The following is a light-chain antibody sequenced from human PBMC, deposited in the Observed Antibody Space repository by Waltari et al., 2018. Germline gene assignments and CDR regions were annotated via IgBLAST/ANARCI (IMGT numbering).Light chain of an antibody. Sequence: EIVLTQSPGTLSYSPGERATLSCRASQSTGRYLVWYQQTPGQAPRLLIYGASSRAAGIPDRFSGSGSGTDFSLTISRLEPEDFAVYYCQNHERLPAVFGQGTKVEIK. CDR2: GAS. J-gene: IGKJ1*01. V-gene: IGKV3-20*01. CDR3: QNHERLPAV. CDR1: QSTGRY.